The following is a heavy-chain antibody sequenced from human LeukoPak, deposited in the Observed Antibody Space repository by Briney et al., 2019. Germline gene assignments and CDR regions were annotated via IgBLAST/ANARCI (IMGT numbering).Heavy chain of an antibody. CDR1: VDSVSSDRYY. Sequence: SETLSLTCTVSVDSVSSDRYYWTWIRQSPGKGLEWIAYIRYSGHTNYNPSLNSRVTISLDTSKNQFSLRLSSVTAADTAVYYCARYNWNTWFDPWGQGTLVTVSS. CDR2: IRYSGHT. J-gene: IGHJ5*02. CDR3: ARYNWNTWFDP. V-gene: IGHV4-61*01. D-gene: IGHD1-1*01.